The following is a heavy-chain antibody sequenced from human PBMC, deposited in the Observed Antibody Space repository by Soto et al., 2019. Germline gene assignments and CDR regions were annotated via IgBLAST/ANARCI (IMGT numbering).Heavy chain of an antibody. D-gene: IGHD5-18*01. V-gene: IGHV3-23*01. J-gene: IGHJ4*02. Sequence: GGALRLSCADSGFTFSSYAMSWVRQAPGKGLEWVSAISGSGGSTYYADSVKGRFTISRDNSKNTLYLQINSLRAEDTAVYYCAKAGIQLWFNFDYWGQGTLVTVSS. CDR2: ISGSGGST. CDR3: AKAGIQLWFNFDY. CDR1: GFTFSSYA.